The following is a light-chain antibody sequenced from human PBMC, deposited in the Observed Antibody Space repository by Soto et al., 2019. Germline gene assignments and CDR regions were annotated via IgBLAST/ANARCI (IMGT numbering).Light chain of an antibody. J-gene: IGKJ5*01. CDR3: QQFDSPPLT. CDR2: DSS. Sequence: DIQMTQSPSSLSASVGDRVTIISQASQDITNYLNWYQQKPGKAPKLLIHDSSNLETGVPSRFSGSGSGTYFSFTISSLQPEDIATYFCQQFDSPPLTFGQGTRLEIK. CDR1: QDITNY. V-gene: IGKV1-33*01.